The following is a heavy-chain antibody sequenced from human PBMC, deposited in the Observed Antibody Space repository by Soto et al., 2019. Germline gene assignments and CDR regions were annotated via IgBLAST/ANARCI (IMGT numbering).Heavy chain of an antibody. CDR3: ARDDPIAVAGTDYYYYGMDV. CDR1: GYTFTSYG. Sequence: QVQLVQSGAEVKKPGASVKVSCKASGYTFTSYGISWVRQAPGQGLEWMGWISAYNGNTNYAQKLQGRVTMTTDTSTSIAYMELRSLRSDDTAVYYCARDDPIAVAGTDYYYYGMDVWGQGTTVTVSS. CDR2: ISAYNGNT. D-gene: IGHD6-19*01. V-gene: IGHV1-18*01. J-gene: IGHJ6*02.